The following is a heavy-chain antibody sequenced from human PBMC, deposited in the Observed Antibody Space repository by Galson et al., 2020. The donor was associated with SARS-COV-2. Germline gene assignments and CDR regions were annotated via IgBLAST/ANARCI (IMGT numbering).Heavy chain of an antibody. V-gene: IGHV4-34*01. D-gene: IGHD1-26*01. J-gene: IGHJ3*02. CDR3: ARYLSASAFDI. Sequence: SETLSLTCAVYGGSFSGYYWSWIRQPPGKGLEWIGEINHSGSTNYNPSLKSRVTISVDTSKNQFSLKLSSVTAADTAVYYCARYLSASAFDIWGQGTMVTVSS. CDR1: GGSFSGYY. CDR2: INHSGST.